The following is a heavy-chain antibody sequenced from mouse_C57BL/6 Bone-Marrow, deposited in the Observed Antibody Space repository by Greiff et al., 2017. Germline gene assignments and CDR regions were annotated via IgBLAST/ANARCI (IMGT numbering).Heavy chain of an antibody. J-gene: IGHJ2*01. CDR1: GYTFTSYG. V-gene: IGHV1-81*01. CDR2: IYPRSGNT. CDR3: AWGGYDDY. D-gene: IGHD2-2*01. Sequence: QVQLKQSGAELARPGASVKLSCKASGYTFTSYGISWVKQRTGQGLEWIGEIYPRSGNTYYNEKFKGKATLTADKSSSTAYMELRSLTSEDSAVYFCAWGGYDDYWGQGTTLTVSS.